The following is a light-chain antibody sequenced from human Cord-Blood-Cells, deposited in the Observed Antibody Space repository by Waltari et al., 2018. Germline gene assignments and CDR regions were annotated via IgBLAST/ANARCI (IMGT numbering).Light chain of an antibody. V-gene: IGKV3-20*01. CDR1: QSVSSSY. CDR3: QQYGSSPRT. CDR2: GAS. Sequence: IVLTQSPGPLSLSPGERATLSCRASQSVSSSYLAWYQQKPGQAPRLLIYGASSRATGIPDRFSGSGSGTDFTLTISRLETEDFAVYYCQQYGSSPRTFGQGTKVEIK. J-gene: IGKJ1*01.